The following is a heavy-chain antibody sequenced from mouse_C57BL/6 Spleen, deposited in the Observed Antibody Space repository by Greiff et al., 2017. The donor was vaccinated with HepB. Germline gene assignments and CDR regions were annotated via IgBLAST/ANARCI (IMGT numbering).Heavy chain of an antibody. V-gene: IGHV1-61*01. D-gene: IGHD2-4*01. CDR3: ARSYYDSAWFAY. Sequence: QVQLQQPGAELVRPGSSVKLSCKASGYTFTSYRMDWVKQRPGQGLEWIGNIYPSDSETHYNQKFKDKATLTVDKSSSTAYMQLSSLTSEDSAVYYCARSYYDSAWFAYWGQGTLVTVSA. CDR1: GYTFTSYR. J-gene: IGHJ3*01. CDR2: IYPSDSET.